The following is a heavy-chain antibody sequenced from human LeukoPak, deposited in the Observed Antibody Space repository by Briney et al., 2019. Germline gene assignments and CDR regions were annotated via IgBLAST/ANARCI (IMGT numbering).Heavy chain of an antibody. CDR2: MNQDGSAI. V-gene: IGHV3-7*03. J-gene: IGHJ4*02. CDR1: GFTFSRHW. Sequence: GGSLRLSCAASGFTFSRHWMSWVRQAPGKGLERVAHMNQDGSAIYSIDSVKGRFTISRDNSKNTLYLQMNSLRAEDTAVFYCARDEGSGSYLDYWGQGTLVAVSS. D-gene: IGHD3-10*01. CDR3: ARDEGSGSYLDY.